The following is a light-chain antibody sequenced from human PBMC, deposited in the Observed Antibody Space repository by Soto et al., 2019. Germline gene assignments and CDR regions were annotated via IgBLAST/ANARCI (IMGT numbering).Light chain of an antibody. CDR2: QVS. Sequence: QSVLTQPASVSGSPGQSITISCTGTSSDVGAYNYVSWYQQHPGKAPKLMIYQVSNRPSGISNRFSGSKSGNTASLTISGLQAEDEADYYCSSHTMISTYVFGSGTKVTVL. CDR1: SSDVGAYNY. V-gene: IGLV2-14*01. CDR3: SSHTMISTYV. J-gene: IGLJ1*01.